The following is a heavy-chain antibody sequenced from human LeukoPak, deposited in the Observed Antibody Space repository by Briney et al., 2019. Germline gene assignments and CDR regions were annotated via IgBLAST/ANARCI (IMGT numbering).Heavy chain of an antibody. V-gene: IGHV1-2*02. Sequence: GASVKVSCKASGYTFTGYYMHWVRQAPGQGLEWMGWINPNSGGTNYAQKFQGRVTMTRDTSISTAYMELSRLRSEDTAVYYCARDNSGRMGYWGQGTLVTVSS. CDR2: INPNSGGT. D-gene: IGHD3-10*01. CDR3: ARDNSGRMGY. CDR1: GYTFTGYY. J-gene: IGHJ4*02.